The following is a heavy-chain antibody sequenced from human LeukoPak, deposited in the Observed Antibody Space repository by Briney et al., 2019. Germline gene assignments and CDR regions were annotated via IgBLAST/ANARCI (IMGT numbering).Heavy chain of an antibody. D-gene: IGHD2-2*01. V-gene: IGHV1-8*01. CDR1: GYTFTSYD. Sequence: ASVKVSCKASGYTFTSYDINWVRQATGQGLEWIGWMNPNSGNTGYAQKFQGRVTMTRNTSISTAYMELSSLRSEDTAVYYCARDVVVVPAAISPDYYYYYMDVWGKGTTVTVSS. CDR2: MNPNSGNT. CDR3: ARDVVVVPAAISPDYYYYYMDV. J-gene: IGHJ6*03.